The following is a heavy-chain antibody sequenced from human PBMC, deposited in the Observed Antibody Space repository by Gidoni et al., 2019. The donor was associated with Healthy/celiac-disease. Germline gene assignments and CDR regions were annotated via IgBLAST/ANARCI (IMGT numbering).Heavy chain of an antibody. D-gene: IGHD3-10*01. J-gene: IGHJ5*02. CDR2: INAGNGNT. Sequence: QVQLVQSGAEVKKPGASVKVSCKASGYTFTSYAMHWVRQAPGQRLEWMGWINAGNGNTKYSQKFQGRVTITRDTSASTAYMELSSLRSEDTAVYYCARSRYYYGSGSYYNSWFDPWGQGTLVTVSS. V-gene: IGHV1-3*01. CDR1: GYTFTSYA. CDR3: ARSRYYYGSGSYYNSWFDP.